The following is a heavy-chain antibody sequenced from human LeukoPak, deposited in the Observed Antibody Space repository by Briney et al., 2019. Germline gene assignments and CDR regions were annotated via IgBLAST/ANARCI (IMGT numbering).Heavy chain of an antibody. CDR2: IWYDGSNK. Sequence: SLRLSCAASGFTXSSYGMHWXRQAPGKGLEWVAVIWYDGSNKYYADSVKGRFTISRDNPKNTLYLQMNSLRAEDTAVYYCAREQWELLYFDYWGQGTLVTVSS. V-gene: IGHV3-33*01. CDR1: GFTXSSYG. D-gene: IGHD1-26*01. CDR3: AREQWELLYFDY. J-gene: IGHJ4*02.